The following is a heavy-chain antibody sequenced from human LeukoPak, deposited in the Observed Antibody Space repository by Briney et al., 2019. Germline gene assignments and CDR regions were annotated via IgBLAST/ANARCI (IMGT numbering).Heavy chain of an antibody. CDR3: ARHQHYGDYDYFDF. J-gene: IGHJ4*02. CDR2: VFASGST. CDR1: GGSFSGHY. V-gene: IGHV4-59*08. Sequence: SETLSLTCSVSGGSFSGHYWSWIRQTPERGLEWLGFVFASGSTNYNPFFKSRVTMSADMSRNQFYLGLQSVSAADTGVYFCARHQHYGDYDYFDFWGQGTLVTVSS. D-gene: IGHD4-17*01.